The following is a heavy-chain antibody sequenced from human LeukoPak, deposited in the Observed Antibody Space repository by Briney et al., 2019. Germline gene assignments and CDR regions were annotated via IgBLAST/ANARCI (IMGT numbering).Heavy chain of an antibody. Sequence: ASVKVSCKASGYTFTGYYMHWVRQAPGQGLEWMGWINPNSGGTNCAQKFQGRVTMTRDTSISTAYMELSRLRSDDTAVYYCARVGGYYRYDYYFDYWGQGTLVTVSS. CDR3: ARVGGYYRYDYYFDY. V-gene: IGHV1-2*02. J-gene: IGHJ4*02. CDR1: GYTFTGYY. CDR2: INPNSGGT. D-gene: IGHD3-22*01.